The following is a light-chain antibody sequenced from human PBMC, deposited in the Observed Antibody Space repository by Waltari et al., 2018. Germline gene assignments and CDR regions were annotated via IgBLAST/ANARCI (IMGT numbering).Light chain of an antibody. CDR3: SSYAGSNNYV. V-gene: IGLV2-8*01. CDR1: SSDVGGYNY. CDR2: EVS. Sequence: QSALTQPPSASGSPGQSVTISCPGTSSDVGGYNYVSWYQQHPGKAPKLMIYEVSKRPSGVPDRCSGSKSGNTASLTVSGFQAEYEADYYCSSYAGSNNYVFGTGTKVTVL. J-gene: IGLJ1*01.